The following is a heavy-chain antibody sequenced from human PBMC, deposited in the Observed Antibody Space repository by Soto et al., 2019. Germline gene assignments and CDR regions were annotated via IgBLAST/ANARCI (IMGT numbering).Heavy chain of an antibody. CDR3: AKMKEYDFWSSYSYYFDY. Sequence: PGGSLRLSCAVSGFTFSSCAMSWVRQAPGKGLEWVSAISGSGGSTYYADSVKGRFSISRDNSKNTLYLQMNSLRAEDTAVYYCAKMKEYDFWSSYSYYFDYWGQGTLVTVSS. J-gene: IGHJ4*02. D-gene: IGHD3-3*01. CDR1: GFTFSSCA. V-gene: IGHV3-23*01. CDR2: ISGSGGST.